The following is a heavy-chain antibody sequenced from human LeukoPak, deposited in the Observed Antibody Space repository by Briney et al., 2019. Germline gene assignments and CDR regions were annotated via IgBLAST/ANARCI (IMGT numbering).Heavy chain of an antibody. J-gene: IGHJ3*02. V-gene: IGHV1-46*01. CDR1: GFTFSSYA. D-gene: IGHD3-22*01. Sequence: GGSLRLSCAASGFTFSSYAMHWVRQAPGQGLEWMGLINPSGSSTLYAQKFQGRVTMTTDTSTSTAYMELRSLRSDDTAVYYCAIHDSSGDDAFDIWGQGTMVTVSS. CDR2: INPSGSST. CDR3: AIHDSSGDDAFDI.